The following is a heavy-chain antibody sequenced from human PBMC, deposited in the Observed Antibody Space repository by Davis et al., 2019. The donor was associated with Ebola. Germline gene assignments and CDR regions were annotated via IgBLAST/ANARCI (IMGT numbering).Heavy chain of an antibody. D-gene: IGHD7-27*01. Sequence: MPGGSLRLSCTVSGGSISSGDYYWSWIRQPPGKGLEWMGYFYHGGSTIYNRSFKSRISISVDTSKNQFSLRLSAATAADTAVYYCARNLVTGLSFDAFDFWGQGTLFTVSS. CDR2: FYHGGST. CDR1: GGSISSGDYY. CDR3: ARNLVTGLSFDAFDF. V-gene: IGHV4-61*08. J-gene: IGHJ3*01.